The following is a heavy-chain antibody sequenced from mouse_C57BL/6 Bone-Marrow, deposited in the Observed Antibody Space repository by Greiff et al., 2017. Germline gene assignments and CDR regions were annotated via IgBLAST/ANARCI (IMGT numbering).Heavy chain of an antibody. D-gene: IGHD2-3*01. V-gene: IGHV1-15*01. CDR3: TRFRYDLYYYAMDY. J-gene: IGHJ4*01. CDR1: GYTFTDYE. Sequence: QVQLQQSGAELVRPGASVTLSCKASGYTFTDYEMHWVKQTPVHGLEWIGAIDPETGGTAYNQKFKGKAILTADKSSSTAYMELRSLTSEDSAVYYCTRFRYDLYYYAMDYWGQGTSVTVSS. CDR2: IDPETGGT.